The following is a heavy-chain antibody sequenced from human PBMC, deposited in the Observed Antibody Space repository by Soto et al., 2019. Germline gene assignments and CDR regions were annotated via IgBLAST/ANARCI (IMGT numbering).Heavy chain of an antibody. V-gene: IGHV3-7*01. CDR1: GFTFCSYW. Sequence: WGSLDLSCVASGFTFCSYWVSWVRQPPGKGLEWVANIKHYGSEKYYEDSVKGRFTIPRDNAKNSLYLQMISLRAEDTAVYHRARTNYSDYWGQGPLVTVSS. CDR3: ARTNYSDY. CDR2: IKHYGSEK. J-gene: IGHJ4*01.